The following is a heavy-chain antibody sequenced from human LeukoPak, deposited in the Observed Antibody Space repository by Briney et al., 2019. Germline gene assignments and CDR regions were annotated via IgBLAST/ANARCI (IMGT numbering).Heavy chain of an antibody. CDR3: ARVQVLRFLEWTFNWFDP. Sequence: PGGSLRLSCAASGFTVSSNYMSWVRQAPGKGLEWVSVIYSGGSTYYADSVKGRFTISRHNSKNTLYLQMNSLRAEDTAVYYCARVQVLRFLEWTFNWFDPWGQGTLVTVSS. CDR1: GFTVSSNY. D-gene: IGHD3-3*01. V-gene: IGHV3-53*04. CDR2: IYSGGST. J-gene: IGHJ5*02.